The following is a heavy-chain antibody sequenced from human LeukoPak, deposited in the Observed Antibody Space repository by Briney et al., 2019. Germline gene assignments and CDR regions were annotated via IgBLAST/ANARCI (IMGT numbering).Heavy chain of an antibody. CDR3: ARGKGSYSRSWYPFFYYYYGMDV. CDR1: GFTFSSYW. J-gene: IGHJ6*02. Sequence: PGGSLRLSCAASGFTFSSYWMSWVRQAPGKGLEGVANIKQDGSEKYYVDSVKGRFTISRDNAKNSLYLQMNSLRAEDTAVYYCARGKGSYSRSWYPFFYYYYGMDVWGQGTTVTVSS. D-gene: IGHD6-13*01. V-gene: IGHV3-7*01. CDR2: IKQDGSEK.